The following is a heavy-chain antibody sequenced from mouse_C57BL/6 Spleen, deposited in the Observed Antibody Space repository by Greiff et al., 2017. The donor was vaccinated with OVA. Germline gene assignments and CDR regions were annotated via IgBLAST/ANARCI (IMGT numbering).Heavy chain of an antibody. D-gene: IGHD2-5*01. CDR1: GFTFSSYA. Sequence: EVKLVESGGGLVKPGGSLKLSCAASGFTFSSYAMSWVRQTPEKRLEWVATISDGGSYTYYPDNVKGRFTISRDNAKNNLYLQMSHLKSEDTAMYYCARERGYSNYYYYAMDYWGQGTSVTVSS. CDR3: ARERGYSNYYYYAMDY. V-gene: IGHV5-4*01. J-gene: IGHJ4*01. CDR2: ISDGGSYT.